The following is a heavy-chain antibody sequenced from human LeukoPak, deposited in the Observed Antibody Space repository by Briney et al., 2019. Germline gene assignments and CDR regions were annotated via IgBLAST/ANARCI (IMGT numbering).Heavy chain of an antibody. Sequence: SETLSLTCTVSGASSNSYYWSWIRQPPGKGLEWIGSYYSGSTNYNSSLKSRVTTSVDTSKNQFSLMLSSVTAADTAVYYCATSRGSDGSGNYWGQGTLVTVSA. CDR2: YYSGST. V-gene: IGHV4-59*01. D-gene: IGHD3-10*01. J-gene: IGHJ4*02. CDR3: ATSRGSDGSGNY. CDR1: GASSNSYY.